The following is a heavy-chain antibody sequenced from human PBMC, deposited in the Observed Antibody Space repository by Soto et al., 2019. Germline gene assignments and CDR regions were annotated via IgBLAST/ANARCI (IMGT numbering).Heavy chain of an antibody. CDR2: IYTSGST. V-gene: IGHV4-4*07. CDR3: ARVPYGWGSYYRGAFDY. CDR1: GGSISSYY. J-gene: IGHJ4*02. D-gene: IGHD3-10*01. Sequence: PSETLSLTCTVSGGSISSYYWSWIRQPAGKGLEWIGRIYTSGSTNYNPSLKSRVTMSVDTSKNQFSLKRSSVTAADTAVYYCARVPYGWGSYYRGAFDYWGQGTLVPVSS.